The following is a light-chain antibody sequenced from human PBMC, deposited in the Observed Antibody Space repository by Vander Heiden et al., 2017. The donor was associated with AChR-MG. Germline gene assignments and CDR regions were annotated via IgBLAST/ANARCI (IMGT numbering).Light chain of an antibody. J-gene: IGLJ3*02. CDR1: SSNIGSNN. CDR2: FIT. CDR3: SAWDDSLNGPV. V-gene: IGLV1-44*01. Sequence: QSVLAQPPSASGTPGQTVSISCSGSSSNIGSNNVHWYQRLPGSAPKLLVFFITQRPSGVPVRFSGSRSGTAASLAITGLQAEDEADYYCSAWDDSLNGPVFGGGTKVTVL.